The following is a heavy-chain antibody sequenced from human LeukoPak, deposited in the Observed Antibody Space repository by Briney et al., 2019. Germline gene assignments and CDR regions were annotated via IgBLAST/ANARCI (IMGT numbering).Heavy chain of an antibody. Sequence: GASLTLSCAASAFTLANYGMSWVRQAPGKGREWVFTLSHGGGNTYHADSVKGRITISRDNSRNTLYLQMNSPRAAAVAVYSRAKVPCRVYGWGRPPFMDAWGQGTTVAIS. V-gene: IGHV3-23*01. CDR3: AKVPCRVYGWGRPPFMDA. CDR1: AFTLANYG. D-gene: IGHD3-10*01. J-gene: IGHJ6*02. CDR2: LSHGGGNT.